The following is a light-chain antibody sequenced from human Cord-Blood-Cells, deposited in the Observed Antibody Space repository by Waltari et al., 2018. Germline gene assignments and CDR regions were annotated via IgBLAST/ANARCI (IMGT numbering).Light chain of an antibody. CDR3: MIWHSSAWV. V-gene: IGLV5-45*03. J-gene: IGLJ3*02. Sequence: QAVLTQPSSLSASPGASASLTCTLRSGINVGTYRIYWYQQKPGSPPQYLLRYKSDSDQPQGSVVPRRFSGSKDASANAGILLISGVQSGDEGDYYCMIWHSSAWVFGGGTKLTVL. CDR2: YKSDSDQ. CDR1: SGINVGTYR.